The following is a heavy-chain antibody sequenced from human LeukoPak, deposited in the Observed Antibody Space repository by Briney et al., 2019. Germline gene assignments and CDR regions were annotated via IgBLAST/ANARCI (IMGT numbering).Heavy chain of an antibody. J-gene: IGHJ6*03. CDR3: ARDAKQQQLVKRVGYYMDV. V-gene: IGHV3-23*01. Sequence: GGTLRLSCAASGFTFSSYGMSWVRQAPGKGLEWVSAISGSGGSTYYADSVKGRFTISRDNSKNTLYLQMNSLRSEDTAVYYCARDAKQQQLVKRVGYYMDVWGKGTTVTVSS. CDR2: ISGSGGST. CDR1: GFTFSSYG. D-gene: IGHD6-13*01.